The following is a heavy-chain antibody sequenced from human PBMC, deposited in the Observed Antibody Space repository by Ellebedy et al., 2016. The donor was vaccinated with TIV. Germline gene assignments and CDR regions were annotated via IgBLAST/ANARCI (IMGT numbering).Heavy chain of an antibody. D-gene: IGHD5-12*01. CDR1: GGSFSGYY. V-gene: IGHV4-34*01. CDR2: INHSGST. J-gene: IGHJ4*02. Sequence: SETLSLXCAVYGGSFSGYYWSWIRQPPGKGLEWIGEINHSGSTNYNPSLKSRVTISVDTSKNQFSLKLSSVTAADTAVYYCARYRPALRWLRLGSYFDYWGQGTLVTVSS. CDR3: ARYRPALRWLRLGSYFDY.